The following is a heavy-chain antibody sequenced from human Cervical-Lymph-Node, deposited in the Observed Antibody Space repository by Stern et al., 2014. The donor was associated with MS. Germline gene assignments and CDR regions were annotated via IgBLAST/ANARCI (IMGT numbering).Heavy chain of an antibody. Sequence: QVTLKESGPTLVKPTQTLTLTCTFSGFSLSTNGVGVGWIRQPPGKALEWLALIYWDDDKRYSPSLKSRLTITKDTSKNQAVLTMTYMDPVDTATYYCAHITAYSGTYPPSYWGQGTLVTVSS. CDR1: GFSLSTNGVG. D-gene: IGHD1-26*01. V-gene: IGHV2-5*02. CDR2: IYWDDDK. J-gene: IGHJ4*02. CDR3: AHITAYSGTYPPSY.